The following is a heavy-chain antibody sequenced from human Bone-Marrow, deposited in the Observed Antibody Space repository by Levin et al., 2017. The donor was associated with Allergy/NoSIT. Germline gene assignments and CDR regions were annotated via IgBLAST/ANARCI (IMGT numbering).Heavy chain of an antibody. V-gene: IGHV3-23*01. CDR2: ISGSGGST. CDR3: AVVLRDYIWGSKYRGRRWYYYYYMDV. Sequence: GESLKISCAASGFTFSSYAMSWVRQAPGKGLEWVSAISGSGGSTYYADSVKGRFTISRDNSKNTLYLQMNSLRAEDTAVYYCAVVLRDYIWGSKYRGRRWYYYYYMDVWGKGTTVTVSS. J-gene: IGHJ6*03. D-gene: IGHD3-16*01. CDR1: GFTFSSYA.